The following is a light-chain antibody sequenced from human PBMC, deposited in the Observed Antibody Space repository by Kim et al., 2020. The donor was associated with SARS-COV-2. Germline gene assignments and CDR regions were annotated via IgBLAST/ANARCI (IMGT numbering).Light chain of an antibody. Sequence: QSALTQPASVSGSPGQSITISCTGTNSDVGTYNLVSWYQQHPGKAPKLMLFEVTKRPSGVSSRFSGSKSGNTASLTISGLQAEVEADYYCCSYASSISWVFGGGTQLTVL. CDR3: CSYASSISWV. V-gene: IGLV2-23*02. CDR2: EVT. J-gene: IGLJ3*02. CDR1: NSDVGTYNL.